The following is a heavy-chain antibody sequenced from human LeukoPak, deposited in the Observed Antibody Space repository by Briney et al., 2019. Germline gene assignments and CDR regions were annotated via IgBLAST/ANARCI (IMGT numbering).Heavy chain of an antibody. CDR3: TRVGYIDEGIDY. Sequence: GGSLRLSCAASGFTFRNYVIHWVRQAPGKGLEWVAVTSSDLNVKLYADSVKGRSTISRDNAKNSLYLQMNSLRAEDTAIYYCTRVGYIDEGIDYWGQGTLVTVSS. J-gene: IGHJ4*02. CDR1: GFTFRNYV. D-gene: IGHD5-24*01. CDR2: TSSDLNVK. V-gene: IGHV3-30-3*01.